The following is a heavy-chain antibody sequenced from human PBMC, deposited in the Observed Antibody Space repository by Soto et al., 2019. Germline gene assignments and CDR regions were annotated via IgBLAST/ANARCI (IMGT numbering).Heavy chain of an antibody. CDR3: AREQRDVLLWFGEPRQFDP. D-gene: IGHD3-10*01. CDR2: IYYTGNT. Sequence: SETLSLTCTVSGDSSVSSSSYYWGWIRQPPGKGLEWIGSIYYTGNTFYSPSFRSRLTISVDTSKSQFSLKLSSVTAADTAVYYCAREQRDVLLWFGEPRQFDPWGQGTLVTVSS. CDR1: GDSSVSSSSYY. V-gene: IGHV4-39*01. J-gene: IGHJ5*02.